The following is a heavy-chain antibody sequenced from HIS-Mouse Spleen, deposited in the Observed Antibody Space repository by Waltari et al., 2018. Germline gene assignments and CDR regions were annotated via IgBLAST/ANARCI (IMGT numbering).Heavy chain of an antibody. Sequence: QVTVRESGPALVKPTQTLTLTCTFSGFSPRTSGMCVSWIRQPPGKALEWLARIDWDDDKYYSTSLKTRLTISKDTSKNQVVLTMTNMDPVDTATYYCARIQAGKLELPFDYWGQGTLVTVSS. CDR3: ARIQAGKLELPFDY. CDR2: IDWDDDK. D-gene: IGHD1-7*01. CDR1: GFSPRTSGMC. V-gene: IGHV2-70*15. J-gene: IGHJ4*02.